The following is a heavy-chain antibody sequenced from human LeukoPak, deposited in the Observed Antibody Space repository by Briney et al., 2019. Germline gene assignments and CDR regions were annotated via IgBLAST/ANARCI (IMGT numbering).Heavy chain of an antibody. J-gene: IGHJ3*02. D-gene: IGHD3-3*01. CDR2: IYTSGST. CDR3: ASAVYDFWSGYYTRDDAFDI. Sequence: PSETLCLTCTVSGGSISSGSYYWSWIRQPAGKGLEWIGRIYTSGSTNYNPSLKSRVTISVDTSKNQFSLKLSSVTAADTAVYYCASAVYDFWSGYYTRDDAFDIWGQGTMVTVSS. CDR1: GGSISSGSYY. V-gene: IGHV4-61*02.